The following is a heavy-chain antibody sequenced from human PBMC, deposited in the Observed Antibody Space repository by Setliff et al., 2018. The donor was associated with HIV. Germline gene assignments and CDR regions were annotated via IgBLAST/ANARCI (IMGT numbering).Heavy chain of an antibody. V-gene: IGHV3-30*04. CDR1: GFPFSSFA. D-gene: IGHD3-16*01. CDR2: VLYDGTNK. CDR3: AKDYYDFVWGSSLAY. Sequence: GGSLRLSCAASGFPFSSFAIHWVRQAPGKGLEWVSDVLYDGTNKQYADSVKGRFTISRDNTKNTLYLQMNSLTLQDTAVYYCAKDYYDFVWGSSLAYWGQGTLVTVSS. J-gene: IGHJ4*02.